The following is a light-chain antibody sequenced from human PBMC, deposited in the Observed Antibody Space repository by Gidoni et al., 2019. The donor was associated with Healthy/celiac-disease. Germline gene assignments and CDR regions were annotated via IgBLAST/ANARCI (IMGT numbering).Light chain of an antibody. CDR3: SSYTSSSTLVV. Sequence: QPALTQPASVSGSPGPSLTTSCTGTSSDVGGYNYVSWYQHHPGKAPKLMIYEVSNRPSGVSNRFSGSKSGNTASLTISGLQAEDEADYYCSSYTSSSTLVVFGGGTKLTVL. CDR1: SSDVGGYNY. J-gene: IGLJ2*01. V-gene: IGLV2-14*01. CDR2: EVS.